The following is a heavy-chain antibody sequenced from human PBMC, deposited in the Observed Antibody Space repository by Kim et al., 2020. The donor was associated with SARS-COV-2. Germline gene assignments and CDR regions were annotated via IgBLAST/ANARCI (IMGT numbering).Heavy chain of an antibody. Sequence: QGRVTITADESTSTAYMELSSLRSEDTAVYYCARARGECSSTSCYDAFDIWGQGTMVTVSS. D-gene: IGHD2-2*01. CDR3: ARARGECSSTSCYDAFDI. J-gene: IGHJ3*02. V-gene: IGHV1-69*01.